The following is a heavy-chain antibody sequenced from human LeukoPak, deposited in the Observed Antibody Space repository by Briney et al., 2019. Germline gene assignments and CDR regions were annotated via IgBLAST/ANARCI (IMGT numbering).Heavy chain of an antibody. V-gene: IGHV4-30-4*08. Sequence: SETLFLTCTVSGGSISSGDYYWSWIRQPPGKGLEWIGYIYYSGNTYYNPSLKSRVTISVDTSKNQFSLNLSSVTAADTAVYYCARDHSSGYYYVRNWGQGTLVTVSS. CDR3: ARDHSSGYYYVRN. D-gene: IGHD3-22*01. CDR2: IYYSGNT. J-gene: IGHJ4*02. CDR1: GGSISSGDYY.